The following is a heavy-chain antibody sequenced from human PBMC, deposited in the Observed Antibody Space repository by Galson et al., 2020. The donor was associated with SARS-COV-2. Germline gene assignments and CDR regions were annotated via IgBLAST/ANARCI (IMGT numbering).Heavy chain of an antibody. CDR1: GFSLNTSGMR. D-gene: IGHD6-19*01. CDR3: ARSYSSVWPFDY. CDR2: LDWDDDQ. Sequence: SGPTLVKPPQTLTLTCTFPGFSLNTSGMRVSWIRQPPGKALEWLARLDWDDDQFYSTSLKTRLTISKDTSKSQVVLTMTNMDPVDTATYYCARSYSSVWPFDYWGQGTLVTVSS. V-gene: IGHV2-70*04. J-gene: IGHJ4*02.